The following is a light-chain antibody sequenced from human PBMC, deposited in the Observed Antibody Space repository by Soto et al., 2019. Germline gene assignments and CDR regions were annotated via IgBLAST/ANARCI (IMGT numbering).Light chain of an antibody. CDR1: QSVFYSSNIKNY. V-gene: IGKV4-1*01. J-gene: IGKJ1*01. CDR2: WAS. CDR3: QQYYGTSWT. Sequence: IVMTQSPDSLAASLGERATINCKSSQSVFYSSNIKNYLAWYPQKPGQPPKLLIYWASTRESGVPDRFSGSGSGTDFTLTISSLQAEDVAVYYCQQYYGTSWTFGQGTKVEIK.